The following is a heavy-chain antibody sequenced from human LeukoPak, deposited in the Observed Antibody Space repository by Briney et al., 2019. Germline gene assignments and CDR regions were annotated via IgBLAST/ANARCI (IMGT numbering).Heavy chain of an antibody. Sequence: PGGSLRLSCAASGFTVSSNYMSWVRQAPGEGLEWVSVIYSGGSTYYADSVKGRITISRDNAKNSLYLQMNSLRAEDTAVYYCARSIRWVKDAFDIWGQGTMVTVSS. CDR3: ARSIRWVKDAFDI. CDR1: GFTVSSNY. CDR2: IYSGGST. D-gene: IGHD4-23*01. J-gene: IGHJ3*02. V-gene: IGHV3-53*01.